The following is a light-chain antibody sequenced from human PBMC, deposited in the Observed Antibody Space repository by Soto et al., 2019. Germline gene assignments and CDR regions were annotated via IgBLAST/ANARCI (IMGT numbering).Light chain of an antibody. V-gene: IGLV2-14*01. J-gene: IGLJ2*01. CDR1: SSDVGGYRY. CDR3: SAYTISGTLVL. Sequence: QSALTQPASVSGSPGQSISISCSGTSSDVGGYRYVSWYQQHPGKAPKLLIYEVTNRPSGISNRFSGSKSGNTASLTISGLHLEDEADYYCSAYTISGTLVLFGGGTKVTVL. CDR2: EVT.